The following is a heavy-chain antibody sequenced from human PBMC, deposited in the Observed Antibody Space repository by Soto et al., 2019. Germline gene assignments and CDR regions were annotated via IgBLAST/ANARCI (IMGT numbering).Heavy chain of an antibody. Sequence: QVQLQQWGAGLLKPSETLSLTCAVYGGSFSGYYWTWIRQPPGTGLEWIGEINHSGSTNYNPSLKSRVTISVDTSKIQFSLKLTSVTAADTAVYYCARDTITGLFEYWGPGPLVTVSS. V-gene: IGHV4-34*01. CDR2: INHSGST. J-gene: IGHJ4*02. D-gene: IGHD2-8*02. CDR3: ARDTITGLFEY. CDR1: GGSFSGYY.